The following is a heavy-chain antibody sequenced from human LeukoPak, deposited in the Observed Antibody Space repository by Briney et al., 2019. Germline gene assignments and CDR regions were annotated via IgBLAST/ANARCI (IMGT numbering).Heavy chain of an antibody. V-gene: IGHV3-7*01. CDR2: IKQDGSEK. CDR3: AKGGYRSSWTFDY. J-gene: IGHJ4*02. D-gene: IGHD6-6*01. CDR1: GFTFSSYW. Sequence: GGSLRLSCAASGFTFSSYWMSWVRQAPGKGLEWVANIKQDGSEKYYADSVKGRFTISRDNSKNTLYLQMNSLRAEDTAVYYCAKGGYRSSWTFDYWGQGTLVTVSS.